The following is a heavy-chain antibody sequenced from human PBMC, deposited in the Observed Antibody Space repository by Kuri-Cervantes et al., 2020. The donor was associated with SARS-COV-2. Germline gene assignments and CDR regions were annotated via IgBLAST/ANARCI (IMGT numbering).Heavy chain of an antibody. D-gene: IGHD6-13*01. CDR3: ARLGSSSWYDYYYMDV. J-gene: IGHJ6*03. Sequence: GGSLRLSWAASGFTFSSYWMSWVRQAPGKGLEWVANIKQDGSEKYYVDSVKGRFTISRDNAKNSLYLQMNSLRAEDTAVYYCARLGSSSWYDYYYMDVWGKGTTVTVSS. CDR2: IKQDGSEK. CDR1: GFTFSSYW. V-gene: IGHV3-7*01.